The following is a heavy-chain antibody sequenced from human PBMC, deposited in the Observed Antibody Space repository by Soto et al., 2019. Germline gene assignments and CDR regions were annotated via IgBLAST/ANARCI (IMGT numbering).Heavy chain of an antibody. CDR2: IYPDDSDT. J-gene: IGHJ4*02. Sequence: GESLKISCKGSGYSFTSYWIGWVRQMPGKGLEWMGIIYPDDSDTRYSPSFQGRVIMSADKSITTAYLQWSSLKASDTAMYYCARQGKYNYGSNDYWGQGTLVTVSS. CDR1: GYSFTSYW. V-gene: IGHV5-51*01. D-gene: IGHD5-18*01. CDR3: ARQGKYNYGSNDY.